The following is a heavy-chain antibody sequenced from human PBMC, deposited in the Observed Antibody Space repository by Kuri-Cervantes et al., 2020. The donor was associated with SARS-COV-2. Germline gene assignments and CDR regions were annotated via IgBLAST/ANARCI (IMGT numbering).Heavy chain of an antibody. CDR3: ARDLFGGGGYYYGMDV. CDR2: ISYDGSNK. V-gene: IGHV3-30-3*01. Sequence: GGSLRLSCAASGFTFSSYAMHWVRQAPGKGLEWVAVISYDGSNKYYADSVKGRFTISRDNSKNTLYLQMNSLRAEDTAVYYCARDLFGGGGYYYGMDVWGQGTTVTVLL. J-gene: IGHJ6*02. CDR1: GFTFSSYA. D-gene: IGHD4-23*01.